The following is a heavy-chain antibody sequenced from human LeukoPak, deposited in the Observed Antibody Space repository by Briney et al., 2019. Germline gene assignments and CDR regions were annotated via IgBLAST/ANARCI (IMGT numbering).Heavy chain of an antibody. CDR1: GGSFSGYY. CDR3: ARGQSSTSPYYYYYGMDV. J-gene: IGHJ6*02. V-gene: IGHV4-34*01. Sequence: SETLSLTCAVYGGSFSGYYWNWIRQPPGKGLEWIGEINHSGSTNYNPSLESRVTISVDTSKNQFSLKLSSVTAADTAVYYCARGQSSTSPYYYYYGMDVWGQGTTVTVSS. D-gene: IGHD2-2*01. CDR2: INHSGST.